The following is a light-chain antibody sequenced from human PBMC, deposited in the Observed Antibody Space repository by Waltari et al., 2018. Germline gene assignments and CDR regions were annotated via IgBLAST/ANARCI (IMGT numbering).Light chain of an antibody. CDR1: FFSSKNKSY. Sequence: FFSSKNKSYLTWYQHKAGQPPKWLIYWASTRESGVPDRFSGSGSGTDFTLSISSLQADDVAVYYCQQYYIAPFTFGQGTKLQI. V-gene: IGKV4-1*01. J-gene: IGKJ2*01. CDR3: QQYYIAPFT. CDR2: WAS.